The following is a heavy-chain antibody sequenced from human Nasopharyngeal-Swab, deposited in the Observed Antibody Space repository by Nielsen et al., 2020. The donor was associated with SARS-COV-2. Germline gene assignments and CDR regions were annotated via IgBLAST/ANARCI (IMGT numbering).Heavy chain of an antibody. J-gene: IGHJ6*02. D-gene: IGHD3-10*01. CDR1: GFTFSSYE. Sequence: GESLKISCAASGFTFSSYEMNWVRQAPGKGLEWVSYISSSGSTIYYADSVKGRFTISRANAKNSLYLQMNSLRAEDTAVYYCARGGMVRGVIITYYYYGMDVWGQGTTVTVSS. V-gene: IGHV3-48*03. CDR3: ARGGMVRGVIITYYYYGMDV. CDR2: ISSSGSTI.